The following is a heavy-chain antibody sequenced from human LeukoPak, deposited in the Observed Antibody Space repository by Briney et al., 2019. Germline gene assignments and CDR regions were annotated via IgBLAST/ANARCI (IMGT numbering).Heavy chain of an antibody. CDR2: INPSGGST. V-gene: IGHV1-46*01. CDR3: ARVLRESSSWLNWFDP. J-gene: IGHJ5*02. Sequence: GASVKVSCKASGYTFTGYYMHWVRQAPGQGLEWMGIINPSGGSTSYAQKFQGRVTMTRDMSTSTVYMELSSLRSEDTAVYYCARVLRESSSWLNWFDPWGQGTLVTVSS. CDR1: GYTFTGYY. D-gene: IGHD6-13*01.